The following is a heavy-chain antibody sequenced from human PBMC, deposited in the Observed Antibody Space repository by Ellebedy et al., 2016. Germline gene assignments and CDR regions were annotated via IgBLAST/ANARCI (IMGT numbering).Heavy chain of an antibody. Sequence: GESLKISXTASGLNFNTFLMSWVRQAPGKGLEWVSTISAGSDTTRLADSVKGRFTISRDNAKNSLYLQMNSLRAEDTAVYYCARGVGGTSLNWFDPWGQGTLVTVSS. CDR1: GLNFNTFL. CDR3: ARGVGGTSLNWFDP. J-gene: IGHJ5*02. CDR2: ISAGSDTT. V-gene: IGHV3-21*01. D-gene: IGHD3-16*01.